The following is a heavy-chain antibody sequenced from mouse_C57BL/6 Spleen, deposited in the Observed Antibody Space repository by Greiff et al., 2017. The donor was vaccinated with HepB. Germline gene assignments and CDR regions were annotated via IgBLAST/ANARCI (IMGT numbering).Heavy chain of an antibody. CDR3: ARDDDYDQYFDV. D-gene: IGHD2-4*01. J-gene: IGHJ1*03. CDR1: GYSITSGYY. V-gene: IGHV3-6*01. Sequence: DVKLQESGPGLVKPSQSLSLTCSVTGYSITSGYYWNWIRQFPGNKLEWMGYISYDGSNNYNPSLKNRISITRDPSKNQFFLKLNSVTTEDTATYYCARDDDYDQYFDVWGTGTTVTVSS. CDR2: ISYDGSN.